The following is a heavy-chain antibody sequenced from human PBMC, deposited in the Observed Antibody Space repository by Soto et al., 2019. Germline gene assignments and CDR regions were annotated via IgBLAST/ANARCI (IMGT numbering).Heavy chain of an antibody. CDR1: GGSISSGGCS. Sequence: SXTISLTCAVSGGSISSGGCSWTWIRQPAGKGLEWIGYIYHSGSTYYNPSLKSRVTISVDRSKNQFSLKLNSVTAADTSVYYCASVAGKGSHFYYGMDVWGQGTTVTASS. CDR3: ASVAGKGSHFYYGMDV. V-gene: IGHV4-30-2*01. D-gene: IGHD6-19*01. J-gene: IGHJ6*02. CDR2: IYHSGST.